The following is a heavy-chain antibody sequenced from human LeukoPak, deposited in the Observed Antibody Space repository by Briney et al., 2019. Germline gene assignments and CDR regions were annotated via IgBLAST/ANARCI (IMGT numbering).Heavy chain of an antibody. CDR1: GLTFRSVE. D-gene: IGHD5-12*01. Sequence: PGGSLRLFYAASGLTFRSVEMNWVRQAPGKGLEWISYISSSGSTMYYADSVKGRFTISRDNAKDSLYLQMNSLRAEDTAVYYCARERGSYRDAFYVWGQGTMVTVSS. CDR3: ARERGSYRDAFYV. V-gene: IGHV3-48*03. CDR2: ISSSGSTM. J-gene: IGHJ3*01.